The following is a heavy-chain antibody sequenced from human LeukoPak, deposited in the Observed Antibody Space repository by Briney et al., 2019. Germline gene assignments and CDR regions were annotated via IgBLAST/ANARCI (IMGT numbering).Heavy chain of an antibody. J-gene: IGHJ4*02. D-gene: IGHD6-19*01. Sequence: PSASVKVSCKASGYTFTNYGISWVRQAPGQGLEWMGWISAYNGNTNYAQKLQGRVTMTTDTSTSTAYMELRSLRSDDTAVYYCARAFEVGSGPSEFDYWGQGTLVTVSS. CDR1: GYTFTNYG. CDR3: ARAFEVGSGPSEFDY. CDR2: ISAYNGNT. V-gene: IGHV1-18*01.